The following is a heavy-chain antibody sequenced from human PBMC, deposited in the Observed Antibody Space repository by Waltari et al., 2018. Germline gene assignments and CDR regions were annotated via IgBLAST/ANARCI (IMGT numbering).Heavy chain of an antibody. CDR3: ARDGDSNWGSGALDS. CDR2: ITPRIVTG. J-gene: IGHJ4*02. CDR1: GGTFRSST. V-gene: IGHV1-69*01. Sequence: QVQLVQSGAEVKKPGASVRISCKASGGTFRSSTISWVRQAPGQGLGGVGGITPRIVTGDDAQTLQGRVTITADESTSTVVLEVRSLRSEDTAVYYCARDGDSNWGSGALDSWGRGTLVTVSS. D-gene: IGHD7-27*01.